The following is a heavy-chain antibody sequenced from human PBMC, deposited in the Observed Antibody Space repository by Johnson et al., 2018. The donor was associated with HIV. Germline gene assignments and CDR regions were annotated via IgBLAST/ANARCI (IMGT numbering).Heavy chain of an antibody. Sequence: QVQLVESGGGVVRPGGSLRLSCAASGFTFSNYGMQWVRQAPGKGLEWVAVISYDGDNEYYADSVKGRFTISRDNSKNTLYLQVNSLRPEDTAVYYCAKNNQVLVLLPVDAFDIWGQGTLITVSS. D-gene: IGHD2-15*01. V-gene: IGHV3-30*18. CDR2: ISYDGDNE. CDR3: AKNNQVLVLLPVDAFDI. J-gene: IGHJ3*02. CDR1: GFTFSNYG.